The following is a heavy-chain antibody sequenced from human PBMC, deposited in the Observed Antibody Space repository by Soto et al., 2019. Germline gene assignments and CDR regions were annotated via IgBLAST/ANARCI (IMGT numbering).Heavy chain of an antibody. J-gene: IGHJ6*03. D-gene: IGHD3-3*01. CDR3: AKFGGYDFWSGPNYYYYYMDV. CDR1: GFTFSSYA. V-gene: IGHV3-23*01. CDR2: ISGSGGST. Sequence: GGSLRLSCAASGFTFSSYAMSWVRQAPGKGLEWVSAISGSGGSTYYADSVKGRFTISRDNSKNTLYLQMNSLRAEDTAAYYCAKFGGYDFWSGPNYYYYYMDVWGKGTTVTVSS.